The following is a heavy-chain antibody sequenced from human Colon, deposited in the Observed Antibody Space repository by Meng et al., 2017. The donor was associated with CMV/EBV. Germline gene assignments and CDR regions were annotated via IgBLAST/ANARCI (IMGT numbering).Heavy chain of an antibody. V-gene: IGHV4-39*01. CDR1: GGSISSSSYY. CDR3: ARSNSGSYFRFDY. D-gene: IGHD3-10*01. CDR2: IYYSGST. J-gene: IGHJ4*02. Sequence: TVSGGSISSSSYYWGWIRQPPGKGLEWIGSIYYSGSTYYNPSIKSRVTISVDTSKNQFSLKLSSVTAADTAVYYCARSNSGSYFRFDYWGQGTLVTVSS.